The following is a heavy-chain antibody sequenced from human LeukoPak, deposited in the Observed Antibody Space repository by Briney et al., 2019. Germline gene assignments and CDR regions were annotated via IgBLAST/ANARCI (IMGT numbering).Heavy chain of an antibody. V-gene: IGHV3-7*01. D-gene: IGHD3-16*01. J-gene: IGHJ4*02. CDR2: IKQDGSEK. CDR3: AREGGEPDFDY. Sequence: GGSLRLSCAASGFTFSSYWMSWVRQAPGKGLEWVANIKQDGSEKYYVDSVKGRFTISRDNAKNSLYLQMNSLRADDTAVYYCAREGGEPDFDYWGQGTLVTVSS. CDR1: GFTFSSYW.